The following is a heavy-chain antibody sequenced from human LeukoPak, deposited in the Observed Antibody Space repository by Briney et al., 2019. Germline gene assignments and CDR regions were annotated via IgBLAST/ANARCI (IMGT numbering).Heavy chain of an antibody. J-gene: IGHJ4*02. CDR2: ISYNGSNK. CDR3: ARDPTTYDSSGYYPGY. V-gene: IGHV3-30-3*01. Sequence: GGSLRLSCAASGFTFSSYAMHWVRQAPGKGLEWVAVISYNGSNKYYADSVKGRFTISRDNSKNTLYLQMNSLRAEDTAVYYCARDPTTYDSSGYYPGYWGQGTLVTVSS. CDR1: GFTFSSYA. D-gene: IGHD3-22*01.